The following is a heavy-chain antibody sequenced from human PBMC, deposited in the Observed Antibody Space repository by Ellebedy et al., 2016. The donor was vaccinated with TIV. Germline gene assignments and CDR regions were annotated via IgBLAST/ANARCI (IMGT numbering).Heavy chain of an antibody. CDR2: IHPSDSDT. CDR1: GYTFSNNW. CDR3: ARRGDSDFDS. Sequence: PGGSLRLSCKISGYTFSNNWISWVRQQPGKGLEWMGRIHPSDSDTDYRPSFRGHVTMSVDKSISFAFMQWSSLQASDTAMDYCARRGDSDFDSWGQGTVVTVSP. J-gene: IGHJ4*02. V-gene: IGHV5-10-1*01. D-gene: IGHD4-17*01.